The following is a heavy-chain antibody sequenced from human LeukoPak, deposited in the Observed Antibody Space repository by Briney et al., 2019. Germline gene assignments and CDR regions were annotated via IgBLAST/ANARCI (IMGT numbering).Heavy chain of an antibody. J-gene: IGHJ4*02. CDR2: LNRNGDIT. V-gene: IGHV3-20*04. CDR3: ARDIYDYVWGSYRSSYFDY. CDR1: GFTFDDYG. D-gene: IGHD3-16*02. Sequence: GGSLRLSCAASGFTFDDYGMSWVRQAPGKGLKWVSGLNRNGDITGYADSVKGRLIISRDNAKNSLYLQMNSLRAEDTAVYYCARDIYDYVWGSYRSSYFDYWGQGTLVTVSS.